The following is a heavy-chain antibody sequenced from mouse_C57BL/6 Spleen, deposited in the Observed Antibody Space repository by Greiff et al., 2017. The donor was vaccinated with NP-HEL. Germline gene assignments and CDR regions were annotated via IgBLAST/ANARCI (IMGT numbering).Heavy chain of an antibody. V-gene: IGHV5-9*01. CDR2: ISGGGGNT. CDR3: ARRPLYYFDY. CDR1: GFTFSSYT. J-gene: IGHJ2*01. Sequence: VQLKESGGGLVKPGGSLKLSCAASGFTFSSYTMSWVRQTPEKRLEWVATISGGGGNTYYPDSVKGRFTISRDNAKNTLYLQMSSLRSEDTALYYCARRPLYYFDYWGQGTTLTVSS.